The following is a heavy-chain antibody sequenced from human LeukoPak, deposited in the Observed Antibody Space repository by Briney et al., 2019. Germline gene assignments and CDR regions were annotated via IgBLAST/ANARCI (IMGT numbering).Heavy chain of an antibody. Sequence: ASETLSLTCTVSGGSISSYYWSWIRQPPGKGLEWIGYIYYSGSTNYNPSLKSRVTISVDTSKNQFSLKLSSVTAADTAVYYCARYYFDWSSFDYWGQGTLVTVSS. J-gene: IGHJ4*02. D-gene: IGHD3-9*01. CDR3: ARYYFDWSSFDY. V-gene: IGHV4-59*01. CDR1: GGSISSYY. CDR2: IYYSGST.